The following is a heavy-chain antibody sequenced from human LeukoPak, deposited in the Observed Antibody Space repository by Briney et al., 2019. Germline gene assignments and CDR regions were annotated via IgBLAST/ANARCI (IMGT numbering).Heavy chain of an antibody. CDR1: GYTFIDYY. CDR3: ARGRSFGELGVY. CDR2: INPNSDVT. D-gene: IGHD3-10*01. J-gene: IGHJ4*02. Sequence: ASVKVSCKASGYTFIDYYTHWVRQAPGQGLEWMGSINPNSDVTNYAQNFQGRVTMTRDTFIRTAYMELSRLTSDDTAVYYCARGRSFGELGVYWGQGTLLTVSS. V-gene: IGHV1-2*02.